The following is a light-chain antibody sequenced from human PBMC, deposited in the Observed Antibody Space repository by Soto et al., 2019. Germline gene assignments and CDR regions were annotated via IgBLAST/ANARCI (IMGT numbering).Light chain of an antibody. CDR2: AAS. CDR1: QAITDY. V-gene: IGKV1-16*01. J-gene: IGKJ1*01. Sequence: DIQMTQSPSSLSASVGERVTITCRASQAITDYLAWFQQRPGEAPTSLIYAASSLQSGVPSRFSGSGSGTVFTLTINNIQPEDFATYYCQQYRTYPWTFGPGTTVDIK. CDR3: QQYRTYPWT.